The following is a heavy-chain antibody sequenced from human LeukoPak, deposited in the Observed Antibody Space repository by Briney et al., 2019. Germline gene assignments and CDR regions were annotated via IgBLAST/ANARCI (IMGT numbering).Heavy chain of an antibody. CDR1: GFTFSSYA. J-gene: IGHJ1*01. CDR3: ASGDIVVVTAQAEYFQH. D-gene: IGHD2-21*02. V-gene: IGHV3-30-3*01. CDR2: ISYDGSNK. Sequence: PGGSLRLSCAASGFTFSSYAMHWVRQAPGKGLEWVAVISYDGSNKYYADSVKGRFTISRDNSKNTLYLQMNSLRAEDTAVYYCASGDIVVVTAQAEYFQHWGQGTLVTVSS.